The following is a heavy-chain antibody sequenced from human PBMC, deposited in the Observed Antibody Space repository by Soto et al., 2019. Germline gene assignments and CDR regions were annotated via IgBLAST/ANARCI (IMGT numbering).Heavy chain of an antibody. Sequence: SETLSLTCSVSGASISSYYYTWIRQTPGKGLEWIGYIYLGGSINYNPSFKSRVIISVDTSKNQFSVRLSSVTAADTAVYYCATLPPRIVVSLLPIPTWGQGILVTVSS. D-gene: IGHD2-21*01. CDR2: IYLGGSI. CDR1: GASISSYY. V-gene: IGHV4-59*12. CDR3: ATLPPRIVVSLLPIPT. J-gene: IGHJ5*02.